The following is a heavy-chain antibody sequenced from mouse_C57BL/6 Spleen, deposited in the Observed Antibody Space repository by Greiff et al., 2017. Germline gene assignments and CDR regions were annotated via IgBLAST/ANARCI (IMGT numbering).Heavy chain of an antibody. CDR2: ISDGGSYT. CDR1: GFTFSSYA. Sequence: EVMLVESGGGLVKPGGSLKLSCAASGFTFSSYAMSWVRQTPEKRLEWVATISDGGSYTYYPDNVKGRFTISRDNAKNNLYLQMSHLKSEDTAMYYCARGPPIYYYGSSPFDYWGQGTTLTVSS. D-gene: IGHD1-1*01. J-gene: IGHJ2*01. V-gene: IGHV5-4*03. CDR3: ARGPPIYYYGSSPFDY.